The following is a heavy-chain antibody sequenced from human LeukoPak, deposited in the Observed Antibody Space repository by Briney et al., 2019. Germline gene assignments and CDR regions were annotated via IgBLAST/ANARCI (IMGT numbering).Heavy chain of an antibody. CDR1: GFTFSSYSM. CDR3: ARVLSNYYDSSGYPDY. D-gene: IGHD3-22*01. J-gene: IGHJ4*02. V-gene: IGHV4-4*02. Sequence: GSLRLSCAASGFTFSSYSMNWVRQAPGKGLEWIGEIYHSGSTNYNPSLKSRVTISVDKSKNQFSLKLSSVTAADTAVYYCARVLSNYYDSSGYPDYWGQGTLVTVSS. CDR2: IYHSGST.